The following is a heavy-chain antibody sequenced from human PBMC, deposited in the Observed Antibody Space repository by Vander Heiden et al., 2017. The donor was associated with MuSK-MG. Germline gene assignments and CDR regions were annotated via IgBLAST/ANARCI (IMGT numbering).Heavy chain of an antibody. J-gene: IGHJ3*02. D-gene: IGHD3-10*01. V-gene: IGHV2-5*02. CDR1: GFSLSTSGVG. CDR2: IYWDDDK. CDR3: AHRRLLAAPWFGELFPTAAFDI. Sequence: QITLKESGPTLVKPTQTLTLTCTFSGFSLSTSGVGVGWIRQPPGKALEWLALIYWDDDKRYSPSLKSRLTITKDTSKNQVVLTMTNMDPVDTATYYCAHRRLLAAPWFGELFPTAAFDIWCQGTMVTVSS.